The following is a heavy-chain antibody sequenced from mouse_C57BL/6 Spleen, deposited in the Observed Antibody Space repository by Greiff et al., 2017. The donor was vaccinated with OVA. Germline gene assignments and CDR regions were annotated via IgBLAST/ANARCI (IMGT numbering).Heavy chain of an antibody. J-gene: IGHJ3*01. CDR2: IYPGSGNT. V-gene: IGHV1-76*01. CDR1: GYTFTDYY. CDR3: ARPYGSSYWFAY. D-gene: IGHD1-1*01. Sequence: VQLQQSGAELVRPGASVKLSCKASGYTFTDYYINWVKQRPGQGLEWIARIYPGSGNTYYNEKFKGKATLTAEKSSSTAYMQLSSLTSEDSAVYFCARPYGSSYWFAYWGQGTLVTVSA.